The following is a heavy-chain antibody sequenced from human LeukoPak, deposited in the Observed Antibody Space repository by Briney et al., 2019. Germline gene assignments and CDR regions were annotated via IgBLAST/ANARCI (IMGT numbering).Heavy chain of an antibody. J-gene: IGHJ4*02. V-gene: IGHV4-59*01. CDR3: AREGQDILTGYYFYFDY. D-gene: IGHD3-9*01. CDR1: GGSISSYY. CDR2: IYYSGST. Sequence: SETLSLTCTVSGGSISSYYWSWIRQPPGKGLEWIGYIYYSGSTNYNPSLKSRVTISVDTSKNQFSLKLSSVTAADTAVYYCAREGQDILTGYYFYFDYRGQGTLVTVSS.